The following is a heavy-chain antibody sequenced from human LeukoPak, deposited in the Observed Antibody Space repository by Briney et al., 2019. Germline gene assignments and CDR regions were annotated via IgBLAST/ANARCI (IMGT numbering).Heavy chain of an antibody. CDR3: ASMGHSGWYVYY. CDR2: ISSSSSYI. Sequence: PGGSLRLSCAASGFTFTSYAMSWVRQAPGKGLEWVSSISSSSSYIYYADSVKGRFTISRDNAKNSLYLQMNSLRAEDTAVYYCASMGHSGWYVYYWGQGTLVTVSS. V-gene: IGHV3-21*01. D-gene: IGHD6-19*01. J-gene: IGHJ4*02. CDR1: GFTFTSYA.